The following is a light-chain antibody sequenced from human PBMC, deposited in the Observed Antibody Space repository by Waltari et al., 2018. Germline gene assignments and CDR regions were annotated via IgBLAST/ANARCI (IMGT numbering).Light chain of an antibody. CDR2: DVT. Sequence: QSALPQPASVSGSPGQSIPIPCTGTSRDVGAFDNVYWYQQHPGKAPKLMIYDVTKRPSGVSNRFSGSKSGNTASLTISGLQAEDEADYYCSSYRGSFTLVFGGGTKVTVL. J-gene: IGLJ3*02. CDR1: SRDVGAFDN. V-gene: IGLV2-14*03. CDR3: SSYRGSFTLV.